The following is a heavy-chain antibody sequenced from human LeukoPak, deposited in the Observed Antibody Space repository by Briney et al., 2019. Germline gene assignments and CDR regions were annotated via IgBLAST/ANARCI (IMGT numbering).Heavy chain of an antibody. J-gene: IGHJ6*03. CDR2: ISSSGSIM. D-gene: IGHD3-3*01. CDR3: ARGTSYYDFWSGYYPNYYYYYMDV. CDR1: GFIFSSYE. V-gene: IGHV3-48*03. Sequence: GGSLRLSCAVSGFIFSSYEMNWVRQAPGKGLEWVSYISSSGSIMYYAESVKGRFTISIDNAKNSLYLQMNSLRAEDTAVYYCARGTSYYDFWSGYYPNYYYYYMDVWGKGTTVTVSS.